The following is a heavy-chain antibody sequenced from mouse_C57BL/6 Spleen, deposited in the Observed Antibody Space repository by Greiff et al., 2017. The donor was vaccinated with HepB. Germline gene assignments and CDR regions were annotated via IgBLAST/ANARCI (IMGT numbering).Heavy chain of an antibody. CDR1: GFSFTSYG. CDR3: AIDYDGFAY. Sequence: QVQLQQSGPGLVQPSQCLSISCTVSGFSFTSYGVHWVRQSPGKGLEWLGVIWSGGSTDYNAAFISRLSISKDNSKSQVFFKMNSLQADDTATYCCAIDYDGFAYWGQGTLVTVSA. J-gene: IGHJ3*01. V-gene: IGHV2-2*01. D-gene: IGHD2-4*01. CDR2: IWSGGST.